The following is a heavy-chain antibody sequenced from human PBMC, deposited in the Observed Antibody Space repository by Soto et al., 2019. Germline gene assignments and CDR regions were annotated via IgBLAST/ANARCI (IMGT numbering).Heavy chain of an antibody. Sequence: SETLSLTCTVSGGSISSSSYYWGWIRQPPRKGLEWIGSIYYSGSTYYNPSLKSRVTISVDTSKNQFSLKLSSVTAADTAVYYCARLASSLTTVTTLCCYYYMDVWGKGTTVTVSS. J-gene: IGHJ6*03. V-gene: IGHV4-39*01. D-gene: IGHD4-17*01. CDR2: IYYSGST. CDR3: ARLASSLTTVTTLCCYYYMDV. CDR1: GGSISSSSYY.